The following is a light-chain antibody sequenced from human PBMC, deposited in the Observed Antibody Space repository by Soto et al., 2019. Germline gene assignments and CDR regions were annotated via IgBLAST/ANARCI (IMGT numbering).Light chain of an antibody. V-gene: IGKV2-28*01. J-gene: IGKJ5*01. CDR3: MQALQTPPYT. Sequence: DIVMTQAPDSLAVSLGERATINCKSTQDVFSRSNNKHYLAWYLQKPGQSPQLLIYLGSNRASGVPDRFSGSGSGTDFTLKISRVEAEDVGVYYCMQALQTPPYTFGQGTRLEIK. CDR1: QDVFSRSNNKHY. CDR2: LGS.